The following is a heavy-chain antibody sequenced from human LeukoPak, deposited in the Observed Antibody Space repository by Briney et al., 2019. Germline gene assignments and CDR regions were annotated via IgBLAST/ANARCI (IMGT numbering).Heavy chain of an antibody. J-gene: IGHJ3*02. Sequence: GGSLRLSCAASGFTFSSYWMSWVRQAPGKGLEWVANIKQDGSEKYYVDSVKGRFTISGDNAKNSLYLQMNSLRAEDTAVYYCATREYDFWSGYPDAFDIWGQGTMVTVSS. CDR2: IKQDGSEK. D-gene: IGHD3-3*01. CDR3: ATREYDFWSGYPDAFDI. CDR1: GFTFSSYW. V-gene: IGHV3-7*01.